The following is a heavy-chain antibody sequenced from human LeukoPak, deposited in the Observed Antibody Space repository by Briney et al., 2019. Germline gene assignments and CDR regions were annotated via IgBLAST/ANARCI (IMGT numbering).Heavy chain of an antibody. V-gene: IGHV3-23*01. CDR1: GFTFSDHY. CDR2: ISGSGGST. J-gene: IGHJ4*02. D-gene: IGHD6-13*01. CDR3: AKDRAGVAAAGKVFDY. Sequence: GGSLRLSCAASGFTFSDHYMDWVRQAPGKGLEWVSAISGSGGSTYYADSVKGRFTISRDNSKNTLYLQMNSLRAEDTAVYYCAKDRAGVAAAGKVFDYWGQGTLVTVSS.